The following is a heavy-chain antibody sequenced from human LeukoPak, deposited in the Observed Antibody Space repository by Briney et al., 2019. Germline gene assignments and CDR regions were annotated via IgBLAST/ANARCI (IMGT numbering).Heavy chain of an antibody. V-gene: IGHV4-4*07. CDR2: IYTSVST. CDR1: GDSISSHF. D-gene: IGHD5-24*01. Sequence: PSETLSLTCSVSGDSISSHFWIWFRQPTGKGLEWIGHIYTSVSTNYNPSLKSRVTVSVDTSKNQFSLKLAVVTAADTAVYYCARGSREMASIFDYWGQGTLVTVSS. J-gene: IGHJ4*02. CDR3: ARGSREMASIFDY.